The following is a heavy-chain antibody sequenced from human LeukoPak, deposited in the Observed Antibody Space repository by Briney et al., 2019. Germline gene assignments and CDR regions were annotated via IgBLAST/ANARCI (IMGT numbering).Heavy chain of an antibody. CDR1: GLTFRSYT. Sequence: PGGSLRLSCAASGLTFRSYTMAWVRQAPGKGLEWISSISRNSSDIYYAESVRGRFTVSRDNTENSLYVQMNSLRAEDSGLYYCARVRLMVTFGGVIADFWGQGTLVTVSS. J-gene: IGHJ4*01. D-gene: IGHD3-16*02. CDR2: ISRNSSDI. V-gene: IGHV3-21*04. CDR3: ARVRLMVTFGGVIADF.